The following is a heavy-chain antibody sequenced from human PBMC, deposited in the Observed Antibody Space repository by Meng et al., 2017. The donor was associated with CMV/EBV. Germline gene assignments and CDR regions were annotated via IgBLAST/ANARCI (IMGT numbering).Heavy chain of an antibody. CDR2: IIPIFGTA. V-gene: IGHV1-69*01. J-gene: IGHJ4*02. CDR3: ARMPRDGYNYIDY. D-gene: IGHD5-24*01. CDR1: GGTFSSYA. Sequence: QVQLGEVGAEVRRPGSPGKVSCKASGGTFSSYAISWVRQAPGQGLEWMGGIIPIFGTANYAQKFQGRVTITADESTSTAYMELSSLRSEDTAVYYCARMPRDGYNYIDYWGQGTLVTVSS.